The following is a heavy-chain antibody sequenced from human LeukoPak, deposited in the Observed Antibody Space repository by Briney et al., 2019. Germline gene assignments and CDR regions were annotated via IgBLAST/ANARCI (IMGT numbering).Heavy chain of an antibody. CDR1: GFTFSSYW. J-gene: IGHJ4*02. Sequence: GGSLRLSCPVPGFTFSSYWMNWVRQAPGKGLEWVANIKQDGSEKNYVDSVKGRFTISRDNAKSSLFLQMNDLRAEDTAVYYCAKGGRGNGEVYWGQGTLVTVSS. CDR3: AKGGRGNGEVY. CDR2: IKQDGSEK. V-gene: IGHV3-7*01. D-gene: IGHD2-8*01.